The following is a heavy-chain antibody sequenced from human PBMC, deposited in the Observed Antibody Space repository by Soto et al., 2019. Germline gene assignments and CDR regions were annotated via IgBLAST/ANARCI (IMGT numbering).Heavy chain of an antibody. V-gene: IGHV1-2*02. CDR2: INPKNGDT. CDR3: SRGRWTVGHCSGGSCYDGMDV. Sequence: ASVKVSCKSSGYTFIGFSLHWVRQAPGQGLEWMGWINPKNGDTYYAQKFQGRVTMTRDTSINTVYMELNSLKSDDTAVYYCSRGRWTVGHCSGGSCYDGMDVWGQGTTVTVSS. J-gene: IGHJ6*02. D-gene: IGHD2-15*01. CDR1: GYTFIGFS.